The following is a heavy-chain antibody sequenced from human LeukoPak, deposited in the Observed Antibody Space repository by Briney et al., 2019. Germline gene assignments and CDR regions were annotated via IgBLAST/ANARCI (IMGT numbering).Heavy chain of an antibody. CDR2: ISYDGSNK. D-gene: IGHD1-26*01. CDR1: GFTFSSYG. Sequence: PGGSLRLSCAASGFTFSSYGMSWVRQAPGKGLEWVVVISYDGSNKYYADSVKGRFTISRDNSKNTLYLQMNSLRAEDTAVYYCAKLGHSGSYSLFYYYYYYMDVWGKGTTVTVSS. V-gene: IGHV3-30*18. J-gene: IGHJ6*03. CDR3: AKLGHSGSYSLFYYYYYYMDV.